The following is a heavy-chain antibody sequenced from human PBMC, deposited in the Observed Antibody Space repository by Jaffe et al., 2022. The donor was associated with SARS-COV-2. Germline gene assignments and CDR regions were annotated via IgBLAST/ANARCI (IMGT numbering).Heavy chain of an antibody. CDR1: GDSVSSNSAA. J-gene: IGHJ2*01. CDR2: TYYRSKWYN. V-gene: IGHV6-1*01. D-gene: IGHD3-22*01. CDR3: ARAATDHYDSSGYTWYFDL. Sequence: QVQLQQSGPGLVKPSQTLSLTCAISGDSVSSNSAAWNWIRQSPSRGLEWLGRTYYRSKWYNDYAVSVKSRITINPDTSKNQFSLQLNSVTPEDTAVYYCARAATDHYDSSGYTWYFDLWGRGTLVTVSS.